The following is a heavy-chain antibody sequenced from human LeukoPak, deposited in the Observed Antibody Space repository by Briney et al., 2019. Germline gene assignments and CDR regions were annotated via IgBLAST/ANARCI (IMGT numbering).Heavy chain of an antibody. CDR3: SRESGPYCPFGH. V-gene: IGHV4-4*02. CDR1: GGAITTTNF. J-gene: IGHJ5*02. D-gene: IGHD1-26*01. Sequence: SQTLSLTCGVSGGAITTTNFWSWVRQPPAGGLEWIGEISLRGRTQYNPSLKSRVNISIDESQNPLYLSLASVTAADAAVYYCSRESGPYCPFGHWGQGTLVAVTS. CDR2: ISLRGRT.